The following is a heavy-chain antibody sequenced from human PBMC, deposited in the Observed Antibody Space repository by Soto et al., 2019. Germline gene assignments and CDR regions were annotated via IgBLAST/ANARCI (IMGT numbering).Heavy chain of an antibody. V-gene: IGHV1-69*01. CDR2: FIPMFNRP. Sequence: QVQLVQSGAEVKKPGSSVKVSCKASGGTFSSYAISWVRQAPGQGLEWMGGFIPMFNRPHSARKFQGRVTITADESTSIAYMDLSSLRSEDTAVYYCARGQFHHVSNYYYALDVW. CDR3: ARGQFHHVSNYYYALDV. CDR1: GGTFSSYA. J-gene: IGHJ6*01.